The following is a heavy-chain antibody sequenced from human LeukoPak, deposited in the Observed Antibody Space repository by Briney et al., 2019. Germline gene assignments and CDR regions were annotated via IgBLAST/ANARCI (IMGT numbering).Heavy chain of an antibody. CDR1: GGSISSSNW. J-gene: IGHJ4*02. CDR2: IYHSGST. D-gene: IGHD3-10*01. CDR3: ARVVYYGSGSYFDY. V-gene: IGHV4-4*02. Sequence: SGTLSLTCAVSGGSISSSNWWSWVRQPPGKGLERIGEIYHSGSTNYNPSLKSRVTISVDKSKNQFSLKLSSVTAADTAVYYCARVVYYGSGSYFDYWGQGTLVTVSS.